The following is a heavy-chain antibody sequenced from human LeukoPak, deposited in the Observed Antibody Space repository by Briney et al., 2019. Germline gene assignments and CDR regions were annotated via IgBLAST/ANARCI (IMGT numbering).Heavy chain of an antibody. J-gene: IGHJ5*02. CDR3: ARAVDCSSTSCYREWFDP. V-gene: IGHV4-34*01. D-gene: IGHD2-2*01. CDR2: INHSGST. Sequence: SETLSLTCAVYGGSFSGYYWSWIRQPPGKGLEWIGEINHSGSTNYNPTLKSRVTISVDTSKNQFSLKLSSVTAADTAVYYCARAVDCSSTSCYREWFDPWGQGTLVTVSS. CDR1: GGSFSGYY.